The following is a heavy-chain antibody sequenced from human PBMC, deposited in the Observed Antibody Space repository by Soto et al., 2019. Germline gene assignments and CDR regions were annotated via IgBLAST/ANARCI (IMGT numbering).Heavy chain of an antibody. D-gene: IGHD6-13*01. V-gene: IGHV1-8*01. J-gene: IGHJ5*02. CDR3: ARGLVAAAGTFNWFDP. Sequence: GASVKVSCKASGYTFTSYDINWVRQATGQGLEWMGWMNPNSGNTGYAQKFQGRVTMTRNTSISTAYMELSSLRSEDTAVYYCARGLVAAAGTFNWFDPWGQGTLVTVS. CDR1: GYTFTSYD. CDR2: MNPNSGNT.